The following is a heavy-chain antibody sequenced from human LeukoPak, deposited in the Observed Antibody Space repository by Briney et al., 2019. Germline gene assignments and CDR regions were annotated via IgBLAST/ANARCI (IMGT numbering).Heavy chain of an antibody. Sequence: RAGGSLRLXCAASGFTFDDYGMTWGRQAPGKGLEWVSGINWNAGSTGYADSVKGRFTISRDNAKYSLYLQVNSLRAEDTALYYCAIAPHYYGSGTYFDYWGQGTLVTVSS. V-gene: IGHV3-20*04. CDR2: INWNAGST. CDR1: GFTFDDYG. D-gene: IGHD3-10*01. CDR3: AIAPHYYGSGTYFDY. J-gene: IGHJ4*02.